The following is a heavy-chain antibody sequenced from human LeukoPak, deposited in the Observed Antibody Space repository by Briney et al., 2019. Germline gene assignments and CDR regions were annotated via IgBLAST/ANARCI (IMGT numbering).Heavy chain of an antibody. CDR3: ARNTIFGVVPKYYFDY. Sequence: ASVRVSCKASGGTFSSYAISWVRQAPGQGLEWMGRIIPIFGTANYAQKFQGRVTITADESTSTAYMELSSLRSEDTAVYYCARNTIFGVVPKYYFDYWGQGTLVTVSS. CDR2: IIPIFGTA. D-gene: IGHD3-3*01. J-gene: IGHJ4*02. CDR1: GGTFSSYA. V-gene: IGHV1-69*13.